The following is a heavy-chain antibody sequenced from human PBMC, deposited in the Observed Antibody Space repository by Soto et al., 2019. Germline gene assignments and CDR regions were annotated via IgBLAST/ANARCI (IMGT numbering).Heavy chain of an antibody. CDR1: GFTFSNNA. CDR3: ANSRVSMVRGLIIIPNY. V-gene: IGHV3-23*01. J-gene: IGHJ4*02. D-gene: IGHD3-10*01. Sequence: GGSLRLSCVGSGFTFSNNAMSWVRQAPGKGLEWVSAISGHGDATFYADSVKGRFTISRDNSKNTLYLHMNSLRAEDTALYYCANSRVSMVRGLIIIPNYWGQGTLVTVSS. CDR2: ISGHGDAT.